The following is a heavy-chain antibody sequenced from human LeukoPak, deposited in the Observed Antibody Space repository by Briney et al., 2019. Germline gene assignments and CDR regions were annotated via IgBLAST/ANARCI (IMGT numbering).Heavy chain of an antibody. J-gene: IGHJ6*02. CDR3: AKDLVVGERSNGMDV. CDR1: GFTFSSYG. Sequence: PGGSLRLSCAASGFTFSSYGMHWVRQAPGKGLEWVAVISYDGSNKYYADSVKGRFTISRDNSKNTLYLQMNSLRAEDTAVYYCAKDLVVGERSNGMDVWGQGTTVTVSS. D-gene: IGHD1-1*01. CDR2: ISYDGSNK. V-gene: IGHV3-30*18.